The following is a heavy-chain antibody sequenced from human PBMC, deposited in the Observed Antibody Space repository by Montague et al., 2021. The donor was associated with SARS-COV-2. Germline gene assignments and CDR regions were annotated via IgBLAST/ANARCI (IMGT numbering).Heavy chain of an antibody. CDR3: ARHSTTHDFDP. D-gene: IGHD1-1*01. J-gene: IGHJ5*02. CDR1: SGSISPSDTHY. V-gene: IGHV4-39*01. Sequence: SETLSLTCVVSSGSISPSDTHYWGWVRQAPGKGLEWIATISYSGSTSYNPPLRSRVTISVDTSKYQISLNLRSVTAADTSVYYCARHSTTHDFDPWGQGILVTVSS. CDR2: ISYSGST.